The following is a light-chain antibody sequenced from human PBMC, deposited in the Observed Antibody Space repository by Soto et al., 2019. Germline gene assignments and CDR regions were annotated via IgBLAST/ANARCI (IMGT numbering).Light chain of an antibody. CDR2: KAS. CDR1: QSISTW. CDR3: QQYINRWT. Sequence: DIQMTQSPSTLSASVGDRVTITCRASQSISTWLAWYQQKPGKAPKLLIYKASSLESGVPSRFSGSGSGTAFTLTISSLQPDDFATYYCQQYINRWTFGQGTKVEIK. J-gene: IGKJ1*01. V-gene: IGKV1-5*03.